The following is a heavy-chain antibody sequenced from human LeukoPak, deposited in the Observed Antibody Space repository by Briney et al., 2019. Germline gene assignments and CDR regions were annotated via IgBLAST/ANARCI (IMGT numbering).Heavy chain of an antibody. D-gene: IGHD5-12*01. CDR3: ARGEHRGYIDDGMDV. V-gene: IGHV4-30-2*01. CDR1: GDSISSGGYS. CDR2: IYHSGST. J-gene: IGHJ6*02. Sequence: SQTLSLTCAVSGDSISSGGYSWSWIRQPPGKGLEWIGYIYHSGSTYYNPSLKSRVTISVDRSKNQLSLKLSSVTAADTAVYYCARGEHRGYIDDGMDVWGQGPTVTVSS.